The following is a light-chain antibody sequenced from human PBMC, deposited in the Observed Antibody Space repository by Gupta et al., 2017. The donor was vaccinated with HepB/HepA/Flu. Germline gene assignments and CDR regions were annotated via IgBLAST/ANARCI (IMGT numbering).Light chain of an antibody. CDR1: QSINSY. CDR2: AAS. Sequence: DIQMTQSASSLSASVGDRVTITCRASQSINSYLNWSQQKPGKAPKLLIYAASTSQSGVPSRFSGSGSGTDFTLTISSLQPDDSATYFCQQVNSAPWTFGRGTKVQIK. CDR3: QQVNSAPWT. J-gene: IGKJ1*01. V-gene: IGKV1-39*01.